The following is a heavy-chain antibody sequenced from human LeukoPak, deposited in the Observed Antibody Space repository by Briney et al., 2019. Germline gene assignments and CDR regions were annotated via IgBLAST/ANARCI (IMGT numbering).Heavy chain of an antibody. Sequence: PGGSLRLSCAASGFTFSSYAMHWVRQAPGKGLEWVAVISYDGSNKYYADSVKGRFTISRDNSKNTLYLQMNSLRAEDTAVYYCARGLHDYYYYGMDVWGQGTTVTVSS. CDR2: ISYDGSNK. V-gene: IGHV3-30-3*01. CDR1: GFTFSSYA. D-gene: IGHD3-16*01. CDR3: ARGLHDYYYYGMDV. J-gene: IGHJ6*02.